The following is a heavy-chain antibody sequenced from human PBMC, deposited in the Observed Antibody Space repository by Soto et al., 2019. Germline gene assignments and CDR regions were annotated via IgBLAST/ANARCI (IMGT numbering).Heavy chain of an antibody. V-gene: IGHV1-69*13. CDR1: GGTFSSYA. CDR3: ARVHSNYVYYYYGMDV. D-gene: IGHD4-4*01. Sequence: RASVKVSCKASGGTFSSYAISWVRQAPGQGLEWMGGIIPIFGTANYAQKFQGRVTITADESTSTAYMELSSLRSEDTAVYYCARVHSNYVYYYYGMDVWGQGTTVTVSS. CDR2: IIPIFGTA. J-gene: IGHJ6*02.